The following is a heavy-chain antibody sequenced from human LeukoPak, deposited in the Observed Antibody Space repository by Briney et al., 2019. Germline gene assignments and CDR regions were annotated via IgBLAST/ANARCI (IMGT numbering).Heavy chain of an antibody. CDR3: ARGPTLKYFHH. V-gene: IGHV4-30-4*01. J-gene: IGHJ1*01. Sequence: SGTLSLTCTVSGGSISSGDYYWSWIRQPPGKGLEWIGYIYYSGSTYYNPSLKSRVTISVDTSKNQFSLELSSMTAADTAVYYCARGPTLKYFHHWGQGTLVSVSS. CDR2: IYYSGST. CDR1: GGSISSGDYY.